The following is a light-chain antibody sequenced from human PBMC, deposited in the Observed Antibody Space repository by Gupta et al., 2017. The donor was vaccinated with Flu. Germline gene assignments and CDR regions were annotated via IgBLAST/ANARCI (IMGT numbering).Light chain of an antibody. CDR1: SSNIGSYT. V-gene: IGLV1-44*01. CDR2: DFS. CDR3: AVWDDSLSGHYV. Sequence: QSALTQPPSASGTPGQRVTLSCSGSSSNIGSYTVDWYQQLPGTAPKLIMYDFSQRPSGVPARFSGSKSGTSASLAISGLQSEDEADYYCAVWDDSLSGHYVFGSGTKVTVL. J-gene: IGLJ1*01.